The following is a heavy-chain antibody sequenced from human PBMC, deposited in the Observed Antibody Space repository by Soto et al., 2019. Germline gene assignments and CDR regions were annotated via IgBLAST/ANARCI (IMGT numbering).Heavy chain of an antibody. Sequence: QVQLVQSGAEVKKPGSSVKISCKASGGTFSSYAISWVRQAPGQGLEWMGGIRPIFGTANYAQKFQGRVTMTADESTSTAYMELSSLRSEDTAVYYCARGRERREFDYWGQGTLVTVSS. CDR1: GGTFSSYA. CDR3: ARGRERREFDY. CDR2: IRPIFGTA. D-gene: IGHD1-26*01. J-gene: IGHJ4*02. V-gene: IGHV1-69*01.